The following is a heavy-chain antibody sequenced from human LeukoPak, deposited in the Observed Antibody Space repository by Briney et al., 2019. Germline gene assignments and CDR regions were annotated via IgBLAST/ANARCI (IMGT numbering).Heavy chain of an antibody. CDR1: GFTFSSYS. CDR2: ISSSSSTI. CDR3: AREDYYDSDPDAFDI. D-gene: IGHD3-22*01. J-gene: IGHJ3*02. V-gene: IGHV3-48*04. Sequence: GGSLRLSCAASGFTFSSYSMNWVRQAPGKGLEWVSYISSSSSTIYYADSVKGRFTMSRDNAKNSLYLQMNSLRAEDTAVYYCAREDYYDSDPDAFDIWGQGTMVTVSS.